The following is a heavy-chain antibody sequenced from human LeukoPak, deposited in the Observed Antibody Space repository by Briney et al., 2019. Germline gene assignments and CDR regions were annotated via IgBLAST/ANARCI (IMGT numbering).Heavy chain of an antibody. Sequence: PSETLSLTCIVFGGSISSSSYYWGWIRQPPGKGLEWIGSIYYSGSTYYNPSLKSRVTVSVDTSKNQFSLKLSSVTAADTAVYYCARGARALAVVVVPAADIWGQGTMVTVSS. D-gene: IGHD2-2*01. CDR3: ARGARALAVVVVPAADI. V-gene: IGHV4-39*07. CDR1: GGSISSSSYY. J-gene: IGHJ3*02. CDR2: IYYSGST.